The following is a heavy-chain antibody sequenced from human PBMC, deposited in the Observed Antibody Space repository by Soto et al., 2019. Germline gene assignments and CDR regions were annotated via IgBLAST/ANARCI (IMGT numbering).Heavy chain of an antibody. D-gene: IGHD1-20*01. CDR2: VFYTGFT. CDR3: ATSQKGYNWNYFDH. Sequence: SETLSLTCAVSGDSISGSYYYWAWLRQSPGKGPEWIGSVFYTGFTSYNPSIESRVSVSVDTSKRQFSVKVSAVTAADTAVYYCATSQKGYNWNYFDHWGQGAVVTV. V-gene: IGHV4-39*01. CDR1: GDSISGSYYY. J-gene: IGHJ4*02.